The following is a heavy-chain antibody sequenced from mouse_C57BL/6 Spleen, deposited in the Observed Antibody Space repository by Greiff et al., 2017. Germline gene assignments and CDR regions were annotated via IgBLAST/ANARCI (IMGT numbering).Heavy chain of an antibody. CDR1: GFNIKDDY. Sequence: EVKLEESGAELVRPGASVKLSCTASGFNIKDDYMHWVKQRPEQGLEWIGWIDPENGDTEYASKFQGKATITADTSSNTAYLQLSSLTSEDTAVYYCTRGYYGSKGFDYWGQGTTLTVSS. CDR3: TRGYYGSKGFDY. D-gene: IGHD1-1*01. CDR2: IDPENGDT. V-gene: IGHV14-4*01. J-gene: IGHJ2*01.